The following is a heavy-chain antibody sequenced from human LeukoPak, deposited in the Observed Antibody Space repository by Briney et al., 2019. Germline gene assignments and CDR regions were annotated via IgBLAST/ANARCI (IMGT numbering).Heavy chain of an antibody. Sequence: GGSLRLSCTASGFTFGDYAMSWFRQAPGKGLEWVGFIRSKAYGGTTEYAASVKGRFTISRDDSKSIAYPQMNSLKTEDTAVYYCTRDLWGYCSGGSCYFDYWGQGTLVTVSS. V-gene: IGHV3-49*03. CDR2: IRSKAYGGTT. J-gene: IGHJ4*02. D-gene: IGHD2-15*01. CDR1: GFTFGDYA. CDR3: TRDLWGYCSGGSCYFDY.